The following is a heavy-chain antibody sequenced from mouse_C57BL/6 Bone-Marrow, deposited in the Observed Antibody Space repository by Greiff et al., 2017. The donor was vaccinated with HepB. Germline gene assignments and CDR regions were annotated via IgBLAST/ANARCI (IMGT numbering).Heavy chain of an antibody. J-gene: IGHJ3*01. Sequence: VQLQQSGPELVKPGASVKISCKASGYEFSSSWMNWVKQRPGKGLEWIGRIYPGDGDTNYNGKFKGKATLTADKSSSTAYMQLSSLTSEVSAVYFCARSLLWLRRGFAYWGQGTPVTVSA. CDR3: ARSLLWLRRGFAY. CDR2: IYPGDGDT. D-gene: IGHD2-9*01. CDR1: GYEFSSSW. V-gene: IGHV1-82*01.